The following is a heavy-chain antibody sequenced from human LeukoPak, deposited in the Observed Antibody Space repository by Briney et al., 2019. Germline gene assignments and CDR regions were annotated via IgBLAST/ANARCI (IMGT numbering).Heavy chain of an antibody. CDR1: GGSISSSSYY. V-gene: IGHV4-39*07. Sequence: SETLSLTCTVSGGSISSSSYYWGWIRPPPGKGLEWIGSIYYSGSTYYNPSLKSRVTISVDTSKNQFSLRLSSVTAADTAVYYCARDGRLVRGPFDYWGQGTLVTVSS. CDR2: IYYSGST. D-gene: IGHD6-19*01. CDR3: ARDGRLVRGPFDY. J-gene: IGHJ4*02.